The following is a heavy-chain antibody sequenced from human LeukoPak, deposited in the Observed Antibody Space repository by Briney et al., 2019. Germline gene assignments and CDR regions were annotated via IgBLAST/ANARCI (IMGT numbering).Heavy chain of an antibody. CDR2: INPNSGGT. D-gene: IGHD6-19*01. CDR1: GYTFTGYY. Sequence: GASVKVSCKASGYTFTGYYMHWVRQAPGQGLEWMGWINPNSGGTNYAQKFQGRVTMTRDTSISTAYMELSRLRSDDTAVYYCARLAVAGHTVAFDYWGQGTLVTVSS. J-gene: IGHJ4*02. V-gene: IGHV1-2*02. CDR3: ARLAVAGHTVAFDY.